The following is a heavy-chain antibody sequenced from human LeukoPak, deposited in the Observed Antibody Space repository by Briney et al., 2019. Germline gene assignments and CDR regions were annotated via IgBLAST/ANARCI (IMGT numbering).Heavy chain of an antibody. Sequence: GGSLRLSCAASGFTFSGSAMHWVRQASGKGLEWVGRIRSKANSYATAYAASVKGRFTISRDDSKNTAYLQMSSLKTEDTAVYYCTRSFMATDDYWGQGTLVTVSS. J-gene: IGHJ4*02. D-gene: IGHD5-12*01. CDR3: TRSFMATDDY. CDR1: GFTFSGSA. V-gene: IGHV3-73*01. CDR2: IRSKANSYAT.